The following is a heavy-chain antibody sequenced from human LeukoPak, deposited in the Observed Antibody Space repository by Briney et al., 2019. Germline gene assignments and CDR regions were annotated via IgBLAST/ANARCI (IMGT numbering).Heavy chain of an antibody. D-gene: IGHD3-10*01. CDR1: GGSISSYY. CDR2: IYYSGIT. J-gene: IGHJ5*02. CDR3: ARDRHGSGSAHSFDP. Sequence: SETLSLTCTVSGGSISSYYWSWIRQPPGKGLEWIAYIYYSGITNYNPSLKSRATISVDTSKNELSLKLSSVTAADTAVYYCARDRHGSGSAHSFDPWGQGTLVTVSS. V-gene: IGHV4-59*01.